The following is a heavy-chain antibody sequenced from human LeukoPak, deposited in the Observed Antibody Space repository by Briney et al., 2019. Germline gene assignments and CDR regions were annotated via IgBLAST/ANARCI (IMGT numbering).Heavy chain of an antibody. D-gene: IGHD5-18*01. Sequence: ASVKVSCKASGYTFTSYDINWVRQATGQGLEGMGWMNPNSGNTGYAQKFQGRVTMTRNTSISTAYMELSSLRSEDTAVYYCARRIQLWSHHPYYYYYMDVWGKGTTVTVSS. J-gene: IGHJ6*03. CDR2: MNPNSGNT. CDR3: ARRIQLWSHHPYYYYYMDV. V-gene: IGHV1-8*01. CDR1: GYTFTSYD.